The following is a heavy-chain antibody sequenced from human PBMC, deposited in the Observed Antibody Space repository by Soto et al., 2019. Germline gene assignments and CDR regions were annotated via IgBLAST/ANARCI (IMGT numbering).Heavy chain of an antibody. CDR1: GYTFTSYG. CDR3: VVAPGIAVAGPRARFDP. J-gene: IGHJ5*02. D-gene: IGHD6-19*01. V-gene: IGHV1-18*01. CDR2: ISAYNGNT. Sequence: ASVKVSCKASGYTFTSYGISWVRQAPGQGLEWMGWISAYNGNTNYAQKLQGRVTMTTDTSTSTAYMELRSLRSDDTAVYYCVVAPGIAVAGPRARFDPWGQGTLVTVSS.